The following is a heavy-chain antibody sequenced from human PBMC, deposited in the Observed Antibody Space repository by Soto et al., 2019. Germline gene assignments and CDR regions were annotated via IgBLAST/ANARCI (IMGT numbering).Heavy chain of an antibody. J-gene: IGHJ4*02. Sequence: EVQLVESGGGLVKPGRSLRLSCTASGFSFGDYAITWFRQAPGKGLECVGFITSKRYGGTPEYVASVKGRFTISRDDSESIAYLQMNSLKTEDTAVYYCTRLGRDGYTTPFDHWGQGTLVTVSS. CDR2: ITSKRYGGTP. D-gene: IGHD6-25*01. CDR3: TRLGRDGYTTPFDH. V-gene: IGHV3-49*05. CDR1: GFSFGDYA.